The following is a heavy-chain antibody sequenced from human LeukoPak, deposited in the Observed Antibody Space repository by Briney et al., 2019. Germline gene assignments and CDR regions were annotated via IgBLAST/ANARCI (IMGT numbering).Heavy chain of an antibody. V-gene: IGHV3-64*01. J-gene: IGHJ6*03. D-gene: IGHD4-11*01. CDR1: GFTFSSYA. CDR3: ARVRGYRTYIYMDV. CDR2: ISSNGGST. Sequence: GGSLRLSCAASGFTFSSYAMHWVRQAPGMGLEYVSAISSNGGSTYYANSVKGRFTISRDNSKNTMYLQMGSLRAADMAVYYCARVRGYRTYIYMDVWCKGPTVTVSS.